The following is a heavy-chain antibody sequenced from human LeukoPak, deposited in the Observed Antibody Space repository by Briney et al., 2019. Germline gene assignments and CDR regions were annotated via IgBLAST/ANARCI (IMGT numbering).Heavy chain of an antibody. J-gene: IGHJ4*02. V-gene: IGHV4-4*07. Sequence: SETLSLTCTVSGGSISSYYWSWIRQPAGKGLEWIGRIYTSGSTNYNPSLKSRVTMSVDTSKNQFSLKLSSVTAADTAVYYCARDRLLWFGELLTFGYWGQGTLVTVSS. CDR2: IYTSGST. D-gene: IGHD3-10*01. CDR1: GGSISSYY. CDR3: ARDRLLWFGELLTFGY.